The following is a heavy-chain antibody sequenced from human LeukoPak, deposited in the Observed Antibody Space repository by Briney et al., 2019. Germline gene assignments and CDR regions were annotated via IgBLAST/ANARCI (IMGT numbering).Heavy chain of an antibody. D-gene: IGHD3-22*01. J-gene: IGHJ4*02. CDR2: ISAYNGNT. CDR3: ARDGPFSPITMIVVVNSGYFDY. V-gene: IGHV1-18*01. Sequence: ASVKVSCKASGYTFTSYGISWVRQAPGQGLEWMGWISAYNGNTNYAQKLQGRVTMTTDPSTSTAYTELRSLRSDDTAVYYCARDGPFSPITMIVVVNSGYFDYWGQGTLVTVSS. CDR1: GYTFTSYG.